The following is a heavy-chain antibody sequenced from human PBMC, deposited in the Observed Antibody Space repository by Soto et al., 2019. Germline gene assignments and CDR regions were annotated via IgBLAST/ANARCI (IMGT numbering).Heavy chain of an antibody. Sequence: QVHLVESGGGVVQPGRSLRLSCAASGFPLSNFGMHWFRQAPGKGLEWVVTTRDAGSHKVYAASVRGRFTNSRDDYKNTLDLQMNSLRAEHTAVYYCARYNYGYDWDSWGQGTLVTVSS. CDR2: TRDAGSHK. CDR1: GFPLSNFG. J-gene: IGHJ4*02. CDR3: ARYNYGYDWDS. D-gene: IGHD5-12*01. V-gene: IGHV3-33*01.